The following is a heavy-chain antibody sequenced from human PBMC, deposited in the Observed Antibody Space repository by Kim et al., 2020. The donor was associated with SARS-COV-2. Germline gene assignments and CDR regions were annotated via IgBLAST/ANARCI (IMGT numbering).Heavy chain of an antibody. Sequence: GGSLRLSCAASGFTFSSYGMHWVRQAPGKGLEWVAVIWYDGSNKYYADSVKGRFTISRDNSKNTLYLQMNSLRAEDTAVYYCARDIVGAGRGGMDVWGQGTTVTVSS. D-gene: IGHD1-26*01. J-gene: IGHJ6*02. CDR3: ARDIVGAGRGGMDV. V-gene: IGHV3-33*01. CDR1: GFTFSSYG. CDR2: IWYDGSNK.